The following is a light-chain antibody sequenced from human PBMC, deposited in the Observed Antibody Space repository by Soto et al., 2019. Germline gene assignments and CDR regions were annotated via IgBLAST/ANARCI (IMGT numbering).Light chain of an antibody. CDR1: TSDIGVDNY. Sequence: QSALTQPASVSGSPGQSITISCTGTTSDIGVDNYVSWYQQSPGEPPKLMIYEVTSRPLGVSNRFSGSKSGNTASLTISGLQAEYEADYYFSSYTSSNTVIFGGGTKLTVL. CDR2: EVT. V-gene: IGLV2-14*01. CDR3: SSYTSSNTVI. J-gene: IGLJ2*01.